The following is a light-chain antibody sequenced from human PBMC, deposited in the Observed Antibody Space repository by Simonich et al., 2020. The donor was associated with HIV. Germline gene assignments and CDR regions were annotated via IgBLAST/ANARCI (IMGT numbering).Light chain of an antibody. J-gene: IGKJ3*01. CDR2: LGS. Sequence: DIVMTQSPLSLPVTPGEPASISCRSSQSLLHSNGYNYLDWYLQKPWQSPQLLIYLGSNRASGVPDRFSGSGSGTDFTLKISRVEAEDVGLYYCMQALETPFTFGPGTKVDIK. CDR3: MQALETPFT. CDR1: QSLLHSNGYNY. V-gene: IGKV2-28*01.